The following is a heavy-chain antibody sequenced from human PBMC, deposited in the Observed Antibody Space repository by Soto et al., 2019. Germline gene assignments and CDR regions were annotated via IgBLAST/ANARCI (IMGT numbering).Heavy chain of an antibody. CDR2: ISSSSSTI. J-gene: IGHJ5*02. CDR3: ARHPERIAQSGLFDP. V-gene: IGHV3-48*01. D-gene: IGHD6-13*01. Sequence: EVQLVESGGGLVQPGGSLRLSCAASGFTFSSYSMNWVRQAPGKGLEWVSYISSSSSTIYYADSVKGRFTISRDNAKNSLYLQMNSLRAEDTAVYYCARHPERIAQSGLFDPWGQGTLVTVSS. CDR1: GFTFSSYS.